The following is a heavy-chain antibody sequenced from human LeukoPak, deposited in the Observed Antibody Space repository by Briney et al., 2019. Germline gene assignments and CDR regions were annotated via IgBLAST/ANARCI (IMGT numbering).Heavy chain of an antibody. J-gene: IGHJ4*02. CDR1: GFTFSSYA. CDR3: ARRAGAYSHPYDY. V-gene: IGHV3-53*01. Sequence: GGSLRLSCAATGFTFSSYAMSWVRQAPGKGLEWVSFIYSDNTHYSDSVKGRFTISRDNSKNTLYLQMNSLRAEDTAVYYCARRAGAYSHPYDYWGQGTLVTVSS. CDR2: IYSDNT. D-gene: IGHD4/OR15-4a*01.